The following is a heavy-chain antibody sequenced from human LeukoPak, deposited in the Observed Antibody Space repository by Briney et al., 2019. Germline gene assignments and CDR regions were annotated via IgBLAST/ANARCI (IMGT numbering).Heavy chain of an antibody. D-gene: IGHD2-15*01. CDR1: GFNFADHA. J-gene: IGHJ4*02. CDR2: ISGISGSTT. Sequence: GGSLTLSCAASGFNFADHAMRWVRQAPGKGLEWVSAISGISGSTTIYADSVKGRFAVSRDNSRNTLFLQMNSLRAEDTAVYYCARGSCSGDSCYDFDYWGQGTLVTVSS. V-gene: IGHV3-23*01. CDR3: ARGSCSGDSCYDFDY.